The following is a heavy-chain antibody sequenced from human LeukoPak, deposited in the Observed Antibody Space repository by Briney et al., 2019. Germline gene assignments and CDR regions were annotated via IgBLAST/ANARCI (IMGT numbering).Heavy chain of an antibody. J-gene: IGHJ4*02. CDR1: GYTFTGYY. D-gene: IGHD6-19*01. Sequence: ASVNISCKASGYTFTGYYIHWVRQAPGRALEWMGWINPRTGDTDFARNLQVSVTLTRDTTINTVFLRLNGLKFDDTAVYFCAKAGSGWYELASWGQGTLVTVSS. CDR3: AKAGSGWYELAS. V-gene: IGHV1-2*04. CDR2: INPRTGDT.